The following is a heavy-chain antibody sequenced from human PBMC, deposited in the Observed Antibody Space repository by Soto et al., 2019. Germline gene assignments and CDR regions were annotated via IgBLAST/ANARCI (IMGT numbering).Heavy chain of an antibody. D-gene: IGHD6-19*01. CDR1: GFTFSSYA. J-gene: IGHJ4*02. Sequence: EVQLLESGGGLVQPGGSLRLSCAASGFTFSSYAMSWVRQAPGKGLEWVSAISGSGGSTYYADSVKGRFTISRDNSKNTLYLQMNSLRAEDTAVYYCAKDHAWLARDSYYFDYWGQGTLVTVSS. V-gene: IGHV3-23*01. CDR3: AKDHAWLARDSYYFDY. CDR2: ISGSGGST.